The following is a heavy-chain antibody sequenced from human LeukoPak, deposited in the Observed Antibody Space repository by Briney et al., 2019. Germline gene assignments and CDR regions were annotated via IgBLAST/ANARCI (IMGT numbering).Heavy chain of an antibody. J-gene: IGHJ4*02. Sequence: GGSPRLSCTASGFTFNTYTMNWVRQAPGKGPEWISSIGRSSIDKYYADSVRGRFTISRDNAKNSLYVQMSSLRVEDTAVYYCVGGDSRELWGQGTLVTVSS. V-gene: IGHV3-21*01. D-gene: IGHD3-22*01. CDR2: IGRSSIDK. CDR1: GFTFNTYT. CDR3: VGGDSREL.